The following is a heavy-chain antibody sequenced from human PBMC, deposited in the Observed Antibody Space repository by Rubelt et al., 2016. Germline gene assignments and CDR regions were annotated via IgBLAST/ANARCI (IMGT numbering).Heavy chain of an antibody. D-gene: IGHD1-26*01. CDR3: VKGYMEWEWELLQAPQPDGHFDL. Sequence: GGGVVQPGGSLRLSCAASGFTFSSYGIHWVRQAPGKGLEWVAFIRYDGSNKYYADSVKGRFTISRDNSKNTLYLQMSSLRAEDTAVYYCVKGYMEWEWELLQAPQPDGHFDLWGRGTLVTVSS. J-gene: IGHJ2*01. CDR2: IRYDGSNK. CDR1: GFTFSSYG. V-gene: IGHV3-30*02.